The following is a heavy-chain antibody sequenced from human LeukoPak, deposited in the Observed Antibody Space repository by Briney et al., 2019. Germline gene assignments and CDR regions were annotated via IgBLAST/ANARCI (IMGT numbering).Heavy chain of an antibody. V-gene: IGHV3-33*01. CDR1: GFTFSSYG. J-gene: IGHJ4*02. D-gene: IGHD3-22*01. CDR2: IWYDGSNK. Sequence: GGSLRLSCAASGFTFSSYGMHWVRQAPGKGLEWVAVIWYDGSNKYYADSVKGQFTISRDNSKNTLYLQMNSLRAEDTAVYYCARHFSDSSGYYRTGFPDYWGQGTLVTVSS. CDR3: ARHFSDSSGYYRTGFPDY.